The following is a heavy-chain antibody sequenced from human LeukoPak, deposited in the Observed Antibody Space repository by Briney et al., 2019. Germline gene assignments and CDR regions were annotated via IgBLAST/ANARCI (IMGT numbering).Heavy chain of an antibody. J-gene: IGHJ6*02. Sequence: GGSLRLSCAASGFAFSNYAMSWVRQAPGKGLEWVSVISGSGDRTYYVDSVKGRFIISRDNSKNTVHLQMNSLRVEDTAVYYCAKGGGPSDYGMDVWGQGTTVTVSS. V-gene: IGHV3-23*01. CDR3: AKGGGPSDYGMDV. D-gene: IGHD3-16*01. CDR2: ISGSGDRT. CDR1: GFAFSNYA.